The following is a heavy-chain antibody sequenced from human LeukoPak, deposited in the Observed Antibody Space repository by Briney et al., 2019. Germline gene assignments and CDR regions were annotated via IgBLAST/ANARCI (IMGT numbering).Heavy chain of an antibody. CDR3: ARGYFDGSSCPTGDY. J-gene: IGHJ4*02. CDR1: GFTFSTNR. V-gene: IGHV3-48*01. D-gene: IGHD3-22*01. CDR2: ISSSSSGI. Sequence: GGSLRLSCAASGFTFSTNRMNWVRQAPGKGLEWVSYISSSSSGIYYTDSVKGRFTISRDNAKNTLYLQMNSLRAEDTAVYYCARGYFDGSSCPTGDYWGRGTLVTVSS.